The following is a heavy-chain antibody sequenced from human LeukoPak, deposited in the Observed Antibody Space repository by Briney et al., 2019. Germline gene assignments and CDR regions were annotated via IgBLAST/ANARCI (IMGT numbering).Heavy chain of an antibody. CDR1: GGSFSSGDYY. Sequence: SETLSLTCTVSGGSFSSGDYYWSWIRQPPGKGLEWIGYTYYSGSTYYNPSLKNRVSISVDTSKNQFSLNLSSVTAADTAVYYCARVNYDFWSGYYSYYMDVWGKGTTVTVSS. J-gene: IGHJ6*03. CDR3: ARVNYDFWSGYYSYYMDV. D-gene: IGHD3-3*01. V-gene: IGHV4-30-4*01. CDR2: TYYSGST.